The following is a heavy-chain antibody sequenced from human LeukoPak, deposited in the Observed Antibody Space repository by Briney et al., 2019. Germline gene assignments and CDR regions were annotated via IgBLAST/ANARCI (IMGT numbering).Heavy chain of an antibody. CDR3: VRIVVVPTWGENWFDP. D-gene: IGHD2-2*01. V-gene: IGHV4-39*07. J-gene: IGHJ5*02. CDR1: GGSISSSSYY. CDR2: IYYSGST. Sequence: SETLSLTCTVSGGSISSSSYYWGWIRQPPGKGLEWIGSIYYSGSTYYNPSLKSRVTISVDTSKNQFSLKLSSVTAADTAVYYCVRIVVVPTWGENWFDPWGQGTLVTVSS.